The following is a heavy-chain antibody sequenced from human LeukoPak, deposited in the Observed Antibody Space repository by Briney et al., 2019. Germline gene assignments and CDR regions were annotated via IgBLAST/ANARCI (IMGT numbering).Heavy chain of an antibody. Sequence: SETLSLTCTVSGGSISSSSYYWGWIRQPPGKGLEWIGSIYYSGSTYYNPSLKSRVTISVDTSKNQFSLKLSSVTAADTAVYYCARGLYCSSTSCLYYWGQGTLVTVSS. CDR3: ARGLYCSSTSCLYY. CDR1: GGSISSSSYY. J-gene: IGHJ4*02. V-gene: IGHV4-39*01. CDR2: IYYSGST. D-gene: IGHD2-2*01.